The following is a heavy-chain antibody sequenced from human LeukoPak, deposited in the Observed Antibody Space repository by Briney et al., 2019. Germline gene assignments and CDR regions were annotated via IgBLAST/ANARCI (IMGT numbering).Heavy chain of an antibody. Sequence: GRSLRLSCAASGFTFSNYGMHWVRQAPGKGLEWVAVIWYDGSNKYYADSVKGRFTISRDNSKNTLYLQMNSLRAEDTAVYYCAREPNSGWPYHYYGMDVWAKGPRSPSP. V-gene: IGHV3-33*01. CDR2: IWYDGSNK. CDR3: AREPNSGWPYHYYGMDV. J-gene: IGHJ6*02. CDR1: GFTFSNYG. D-gene: IGHD6-19*01.